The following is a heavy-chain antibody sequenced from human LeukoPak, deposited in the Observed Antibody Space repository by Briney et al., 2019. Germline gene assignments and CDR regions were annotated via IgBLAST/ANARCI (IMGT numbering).Heavy chain of an antibody. Sequence: SQTLSLTCTVSGGSISSGSYYWSWIRQPAGKGLEWIGRIYTSGSTNYNPSLKSRVTISVDTSKNQFSLKLSSVTAADTAVYYCARGDGYNFYPLDYWGQGTLVTVSS. CDR2: IYTSGST. CDR3: ARGDGYNFYPLDY. V-gene: IGHV4-61*02. D-gene: IGHD5-24*01. J-gene: IGHJ4*02. CDR1: GGSISSGSYY.